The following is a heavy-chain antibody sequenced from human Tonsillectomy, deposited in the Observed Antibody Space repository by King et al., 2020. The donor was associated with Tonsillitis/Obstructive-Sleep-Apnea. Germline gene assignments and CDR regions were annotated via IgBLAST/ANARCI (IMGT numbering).Heavy chain of an antibody. CDR2: INHSGST. V-gene: IGHV4-34*01. D-gene: IGHD2-2*01. CDR1: GGSFSGYY. J-gene: IGHJ6*03. CDR3: ARSFPQLLSLYYYYYMDV. Sequence: VQLQQWGAGLLKPSETLSLTCAVYGGSFSGYYWSWIRQPPGKGLEWIGEINHSGSTNYNPSLQSRVTISVDTSKNQFSLILSSMTAADTAVYYCARSFPQLLSLYYYYYMDVWGKGTTVSVSS.